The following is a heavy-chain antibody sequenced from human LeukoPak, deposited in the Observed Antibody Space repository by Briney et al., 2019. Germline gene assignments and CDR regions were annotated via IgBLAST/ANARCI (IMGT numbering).Heavy chain of an antibody. D-gene: IGHD6-6*01. V-gene: IGHV3-48*04. CDR3: ASNMAANYHYFYGIDV. CDR1: GFTFSSYA. CDR2: ISSSTTST. Sequence: GGSLRLSCAASGFTFSSYAMSWVRQAPGKGLEWVAFISSSTTSTYYADSVKGRFTVSRDNAKNSLSLQMSSLRVEDTGVYYCASNMAANYHYFYGIDVWGQGTTVTVSS. J-gene: IGHJ6*02.